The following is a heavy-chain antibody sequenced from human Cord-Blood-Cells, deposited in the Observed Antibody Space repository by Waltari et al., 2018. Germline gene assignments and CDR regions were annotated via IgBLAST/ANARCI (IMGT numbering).Heavy chain of an antibody. CDR3: ARDPGTWIQLWYFDY. J-gene: IGHJ4*02. CDR1: GFTVSSNY. D-gene: IGHD5-18*01. V-gene: IGHV3-53*01. CDR2: IDSGGST. Sequence: EVQLVESGGGLIQPGGSLRLSCAASGFTVSSNYMSWVRQAPGKGLEWVSVIDSGGSTYYADSAKCRFTVSRDNPKNTLYLQMNSRRAEDTAVYYCARDPGTWIQLWYFDYWGQGTLVTVSS.